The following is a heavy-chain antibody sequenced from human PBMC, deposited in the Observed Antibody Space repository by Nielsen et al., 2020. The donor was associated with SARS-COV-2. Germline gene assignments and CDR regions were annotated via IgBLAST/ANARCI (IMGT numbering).Heavy chain of an antibody. J-gene: IGHJ6*02. CDR2: ISWNSNYI. Sequence: GGSLRLSCVVSGFTFDDNAMHWVRQGPGKGLEWVSGISWNSNYIGYADSVKGRFTISRDNAKNSLYLQMNSLRAEDTALYYCAKGRRGVISYGIDVWGQGTTVTVSS. CDR1: GFTFDDNA. D-gene: IGHD3-16*02. CDR3: AKGRRGVISYGIDV. V-gene: IGHV3-9*01.